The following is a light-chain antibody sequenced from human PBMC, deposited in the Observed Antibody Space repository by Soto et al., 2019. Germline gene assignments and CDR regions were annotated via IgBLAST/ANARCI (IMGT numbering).Light chain of an antibody. J-gene: IGLJ1*01. CDR2: DVS. CDR1: SSDVGAYNS. CDR3: SSYTLSSTLYV. V-gene: IGLV2-14*01. Sequence: QSVLTQPASVSGSPGQSITISCTGTSSDVGAYNSVSWYQQHPGKAPKLMIFDVSSRPSGVSNRFSGSKSGNTASLTISGLQAEDDADYYCSSYTLSSTLYVSGTGTKVTVL.